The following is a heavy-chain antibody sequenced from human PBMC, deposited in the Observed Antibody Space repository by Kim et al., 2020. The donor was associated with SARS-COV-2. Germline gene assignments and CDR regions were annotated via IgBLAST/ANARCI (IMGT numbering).Heavy chain of an antibody. D-gene: IGHD3-10*01. Sequence: GGSLRLSCAASGFTFSSYSMNWVRQAPGKGLEWVSSISSSSSYIYYADSVKGRFTISRDNAKNSLYLQMNSLRAEDTAVYYCASGGMQAGRLVRWGHYWGQGTLVTVSS. J-gene: IGHJ4*02. CDR2: ISSSSSYI. CDR3: ASGGMQAGRLVRWGHY. V-gene: IGHV3-21*01. CDR1: GFTFSSYS.